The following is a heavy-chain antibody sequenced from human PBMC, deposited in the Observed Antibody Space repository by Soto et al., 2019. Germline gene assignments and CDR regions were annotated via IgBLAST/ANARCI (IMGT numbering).Heavy chain of an antibody. CDR3: ARSVYYDSSGYYYVVNAFDI. J-gene: IGHJ3*02. CDR2: ISAYNDNT. V-gene: IGHV1-18*04. D-gene: IGHD3-22*01. CDR1: GYTFTSYG. Sequence: GASVKVSCKASGYTFTSYGISWVRQAPGQGLEWMGWISAYNDNTNYAQKLQGRVTMTTDTSTSTAYMELRSLRSDDTAVYYCARSVYYDSSGYYYVVNAFDIWGQGTMVTVSS.